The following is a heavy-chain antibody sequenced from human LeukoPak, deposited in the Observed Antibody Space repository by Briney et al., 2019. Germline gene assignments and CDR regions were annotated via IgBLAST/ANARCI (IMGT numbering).Heavy chain of an antibody. CDR3: AKLLGYCSSTSCQRMGGLDDY. Sequence: ASVKVSCKASGGTFSSYTISWVRQAPGQGLEWMGRIIPILGIANYAQKFQGRVTITADKSTSTAYMELSSLRSEDTAVYYCAKLLGYCSSTSCQRMGGLDDYWGQGTLVTVSS. D-gene: IGHD2-2*01. CDR2: IIPILGIA. CDR1: GGTFSSYT. J-gene: IGHJ4*02. V-gene: IGHV1-69*02.